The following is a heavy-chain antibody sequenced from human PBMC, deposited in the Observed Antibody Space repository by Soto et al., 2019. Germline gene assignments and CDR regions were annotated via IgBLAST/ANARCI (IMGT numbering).Heavy chain of an antibody. CDR1: GGSISSGGYY. J-gene: IGHJ5*02. CDR2: IYYSGST. Sequence: QVQLQESGPGLVKPSQTLSLTCTVSGGSISSGGYYWSWIRQHPGKGLEWIGYIYYSGSTYYKPALKSRDSISVQTSKNQFYLKLSSVTAADTAVYYCARDLFTMVRGVPGNWFDPWGQGTLVTVSS. CDR3: ARDLFTMVRGVPGNWFDP. V-gene: IGHV4-31*03. D-gene: IGHD3-10*01.